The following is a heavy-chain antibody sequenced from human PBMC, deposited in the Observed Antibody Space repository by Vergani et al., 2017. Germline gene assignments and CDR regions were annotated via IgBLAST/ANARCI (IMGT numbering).Heavy chain of an antibody. Sequence: QVQLQESGPGLVKPSETLSPTCSVSGGSVSSGSHYWSWIRQPPGKGLECIWYISYSGSTNYNPPLKSRVTISVDTSKNQFSLKLSSVTAADMAVYYCAREVHYYDSSGFGFDYWGQGTLVTVSS. J-gene: IGHJ4*02. CDR1: GGSVSSGSHY. CDR2: ISYSGST. D-gene: IGHD3-22*01. CDR3: AREVHYYDSSGFGFDY. V-gene: IGHV4-61*01.